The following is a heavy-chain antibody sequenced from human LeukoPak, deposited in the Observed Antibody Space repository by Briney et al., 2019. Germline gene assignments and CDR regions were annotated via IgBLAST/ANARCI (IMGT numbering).Heavy chain of an antibody. CDR3: TKGSYHDSFEAHN. D-gene: IGHD6-6*01. CDR1: GFTFSYFT. J-gene: IGHJ4*02. V-gene: IGHV3-23*01. CDR2: LTGSGDRT. Sequence: GGSLRLSCTASGFTFSYFTMTWVRQAPGKGLEWVSGLTGSGDRTHYADSVKGRFTISRDNSRNTLFLQMNDLTLDDTAVYYCTKGSYHDSFEAHNWGQGTLVTVSS.